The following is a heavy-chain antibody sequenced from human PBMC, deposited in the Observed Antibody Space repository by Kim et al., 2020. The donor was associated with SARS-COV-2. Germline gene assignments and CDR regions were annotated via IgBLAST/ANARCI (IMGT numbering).Heavy chain of an antibody. D-gene: IGHD1-26*01. J-gene: IGHJ4*02. V-gene: IGHV3-9*01. CDR3: AKAAPWEPLDY. Sequence: TRCYADSVKGRFTISRDNAKNFVYLQMNSLRAGDTALYYCAKAAPWEPLDYWGQGTLVTVSS. CDR2: TR.